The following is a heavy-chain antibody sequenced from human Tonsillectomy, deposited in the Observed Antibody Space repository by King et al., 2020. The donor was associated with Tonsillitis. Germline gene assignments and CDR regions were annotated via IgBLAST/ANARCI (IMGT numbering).Heavy chain of an antibody. D-gene: IGHD2-2*01. Sequence: VQLVESGGGLVQPGGSLRLSCAASGFTFSSYAMNWVRQAPGKGLEWVSVISGSGGSSYYADSVKGRFTISRDNSKNTLFLQMNSLRAEDTAVYYFAKPRPSFNSTSWSTGGMDVWGQGTTVTVSS. CDR2: ISGSGGSS. V-gene: IGHV3-23*04. CDR3: AKPRPSFNSTSWSTGGMDV. J-gene: IGHJ6*02. CDR1: GFTFSSYA.